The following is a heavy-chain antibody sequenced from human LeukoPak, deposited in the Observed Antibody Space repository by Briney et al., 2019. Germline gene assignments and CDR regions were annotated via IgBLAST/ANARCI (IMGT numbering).Heavy chain of an antibody. CDR1: GGSISSSSYY. D-gene: IGHD1-26*01. J-gene: IGHJ4*02. Sequence: SETLSLTCTFSGGSISSSSYYWGWIRQPPGKGLEWIGSIYYSGSTYYNPSLKSRVTISVDTSKNQFSLKLSSVTAADTAVYYCARYGGDAGWGQGTLVTVSS. CDR3: ARYGGDAG. CDR2: IYYSGST. V-gene: IGHV4-39*01.